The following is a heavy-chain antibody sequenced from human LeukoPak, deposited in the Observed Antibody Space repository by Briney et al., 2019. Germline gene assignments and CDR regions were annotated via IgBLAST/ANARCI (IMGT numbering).Heavy chain of an antibody. CDR3: AKASMTTVTYAGYFDY. CDR2: ISGSGGST. CDR1: GFTFSSYA. V-gene: IGHV3-23*01. J-gene: IGHJ4*02. D-gene: IGHD4-17*01. Sequence: GGSLRLSCAASGFTFSSYAMSWVRQAPGKGLEWVSAISGSGGSTYYADSVKGRFTISRDNSKNTLYLQMNSLRAEDTAVYYCAKASMTTVTYAGYFDYWGQGTLVTVSS.